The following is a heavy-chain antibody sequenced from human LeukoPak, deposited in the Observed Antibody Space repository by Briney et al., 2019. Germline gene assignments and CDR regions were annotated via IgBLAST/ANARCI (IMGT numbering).Heavy chain of an antibody. V-gene: IGHV4-34*01. D-gene: IGHD5-18*01. CDR3: ARGRGYSFRPHPYYYCYMDV. Sequence: SETLSLTCAVYGGSFSGYYWSWIRQPPGKGLEWIGEINHSGSTNNNPSLKSRVTISVDTSKNQFSLKLSSVTAADTAVYYCARGRGYSFRPHPYYYCYMDVWGKGTTVTVSS. CDR1: GGSFSGYY. J-gene: IGHJ6*03. CDR2: INHSGST.